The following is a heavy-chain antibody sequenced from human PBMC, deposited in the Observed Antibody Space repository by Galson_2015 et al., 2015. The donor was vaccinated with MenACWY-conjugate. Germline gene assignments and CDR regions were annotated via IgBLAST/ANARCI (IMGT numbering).Heavy chain of an antibody. D-gene: IGHD2-15*01. V-gene: IGHV6-1*01. CDR3: ARMHGGYVDY. CDR1: GDSVSSHSAA. J-gene: IGHJ4*02. CDR2: TYYRSKWNY. Sequence: CAISGDSVSSHSAAWNWIRQSPSRGLVWLGRTYYRSKWNYNYALSVKSRIIINPDTSKNQFSLQLNSVTPEDTAVYFCARMHGGYVDYWGQGALGTVSS.